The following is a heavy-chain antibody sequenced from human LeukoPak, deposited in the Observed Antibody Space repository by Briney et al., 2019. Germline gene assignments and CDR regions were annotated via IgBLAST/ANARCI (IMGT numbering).Heavy chain of an antibody. CDR3: AKAARWLQLPGNYFDY. CDR2: ISYDGSNK. V-gene: IGHV3-30*18. Sequence: PGGSLRLSCAASGFTFSSYGMHWVRQAPGKGLEWVAVISYDGSNKYYADSVKGRFTISRDNSKNTLYLQMNSLRAEDTAVYYCAKAARWLQLPGNYFDYWGQGTLVTVSS. J-gene: IGHJ4*02. CDR1: GFTFSSYG. D-gene: IGHD5-24*01.